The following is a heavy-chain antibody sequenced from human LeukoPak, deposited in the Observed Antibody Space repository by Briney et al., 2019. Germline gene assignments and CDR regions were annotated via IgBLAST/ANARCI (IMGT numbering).Heavy chain of an antibody. V-gene: IGHV3-7*01. D-gene: IGHD3-9*01. CDR3: ARMRYFDWFDAFDI. CDR2: IKKDGSEK. J-gene: IGHJ3*02. Sequence: PGGSLRLSCAASGFTFSSYWMSWVRQAPGKGLEWVANIKKDGSEKYYVDSVKGRFTISRDNAKNSLYLQMNSLRAEDTAVYYCARMRYFDWFDAFDIWGQGTMVTVSS. CDR1: GFTFSSYW.